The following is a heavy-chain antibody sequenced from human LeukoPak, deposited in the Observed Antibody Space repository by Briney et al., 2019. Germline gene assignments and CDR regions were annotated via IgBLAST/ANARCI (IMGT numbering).Heavy chain of an antibody. J-gene: IGHJ4*02. V-gene: IGHV4-34*01. Sequence: PSQTLSLTCAVYGGSFSGYYWSWIRQPPGKGLEWIGEINHSGSTNYNPSLKSRVTISVDTSKNQFSLKLSSVTAADTAVYYCARLTHTYYYDSSGYVDYWGQGTLVTVSS. CDR2: INHSGST. CDR3: ARLTHTYYYDSSGYVDY. CDR1: GGSFSGYY. D-gene: IGHD3-22*01.